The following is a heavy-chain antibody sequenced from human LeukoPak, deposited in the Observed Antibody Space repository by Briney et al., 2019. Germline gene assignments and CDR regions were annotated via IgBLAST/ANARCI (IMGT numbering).Heavy chain of an antibody. CDR2: IRYDGINK. CDR3: ARGFAVAETVSGWEQRTEFYYYYYMDV. D-gene: IGHD6-19*01. CDR1: NFTLRNYG. V-gene: IGHV3-30*02. Sequence: GGSLRLSCAASNFTLRNYGIHWVRQAPGKGLEWVAFIRYDGINKYYADSVKGRFTISRDNSKNTVFLQMNNLRPKDTALFFCARGFAVAETVSGWEQRTEFYYYYYMDVWGKGTTVTISS. J-gene: IGHJ6*03.